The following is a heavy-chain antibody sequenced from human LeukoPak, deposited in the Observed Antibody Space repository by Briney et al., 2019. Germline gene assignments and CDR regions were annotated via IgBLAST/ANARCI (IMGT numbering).Heavy chain of an antibody. CDR2: INPSGGST. Sequence: GASVKVSCKASGYTFTSYYMHWVRQAPGQGLEWMGIINPSGGSTSYAQKFQGRVTMTRDTSTSTVYMELSSLRSKDTAVYYCARAVAGTPDFDYWGQGTLVTVSS. D-gene: IGHD6-19*01. V-gene: IGHV1-46*01. CDR3: ARAVAGTPDFDY. CDR1: GYTFTSYY. J-gene: IGHJ4*02.